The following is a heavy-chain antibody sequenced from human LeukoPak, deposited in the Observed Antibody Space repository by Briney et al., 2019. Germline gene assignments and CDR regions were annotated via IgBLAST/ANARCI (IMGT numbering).Heavy chain of an antibody. CDR2: IYHSGST. Sequence: SETLSLTCTVSGYSISSGYYWGWIRQPPGKGLEWIGSIYHSGSTYYNPSLRSRVTISVDTSKNQFSLKLSSVTAAHTAVYYCARTDSGSYRQPFDYWGQGTLVTVSS. D-gene: IGHD1-26*01. J-gene: IGHJ4*02. CDR3: ARTDSGSYRQPFDY. V-gene: IGHV4-38-2*02. CDR1: GYSISSGYY.